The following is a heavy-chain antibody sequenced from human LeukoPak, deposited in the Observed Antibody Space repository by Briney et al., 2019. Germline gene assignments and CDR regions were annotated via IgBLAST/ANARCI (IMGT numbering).Heavy chain of an antibody. CDR3: ARDRTGDLTYVDY. Sequence: SETLSPTCTVSGGSISSGDYSWSWIRQHPGKVLEWIGYIYYSGSTYYNPSLKSQVTISVDTSKNQFSLKLNSVTAADTAVYYCARDRTGDLTYVDYWGQGSLVTVSS. D-gene: IGHD7-27*01. CDR1: GGSISSGDYS. J-gene: IGHJ4*02. V-gene: IGHV4-31*01. CDR2: IYYSGST.